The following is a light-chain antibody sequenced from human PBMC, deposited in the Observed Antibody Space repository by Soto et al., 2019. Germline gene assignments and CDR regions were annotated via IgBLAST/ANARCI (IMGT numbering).Light chain of an antibody. J-gene: IGLJ3*02. CDR3: LLYYGGAHLV. CDR1: TGAVTSGNY. Sequence: QTVVTQEPALTVSPGGTVTLTCASSTGAVTSGNYPSWFQQKPGQAPRTLIYTTDDKHSWTPARFSGSLLGGKAALTLSGVQPEDEAEYYCLLYYGGAHLVFGGGTKLTVL. V-gene: IGLV7-43*01. CDR2: TTD.